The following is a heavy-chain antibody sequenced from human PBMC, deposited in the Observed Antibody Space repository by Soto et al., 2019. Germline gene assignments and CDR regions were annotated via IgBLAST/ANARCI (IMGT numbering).Heavy chain of an antibody. Sequence: QVQLVESGGGVVQPGRSLRLSCAASGFTFSLYAIHWVRQAPGKGLEWVAAIWGDGSDKKYADSVKGRFTVSRENSKNTLYLQLNRLRDEDTAVYFCARSGDCTGTSCHLRGPFHSWGPGTLVTVSS. J-gene: IGHJ4*02. V-gene: IGHV3-33*01. CDR1: GFTFSLYA. CDR2: IWGDGSDK. CDR3: ARSGDCTGTSCHLRGPFHS. D-gene: IGHD2-8*02.